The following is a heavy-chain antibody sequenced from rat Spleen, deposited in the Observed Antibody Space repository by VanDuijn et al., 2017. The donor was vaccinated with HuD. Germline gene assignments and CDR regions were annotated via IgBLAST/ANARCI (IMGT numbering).Heavy chain of an antibody. CDR3: TRDTMEGWFAY. Sequence: QVQLKESGPGLVQPSQTLSLTCTVSDFSFTSYNIHWVRQPPGRGLEWMGRMWYDGDTAYNSALKSRLSVSRDTSKNQVFLKMNSLQTDDTGTYYCTRDTMEGWFAYWGQGTLVTVSS. J-gene: IGHJ3*01. CDR2: MWYDGDT. V-gene: IGHV2-63*01. D-gene: IGHD1-11*01. CDR1: DFSFTSYN.